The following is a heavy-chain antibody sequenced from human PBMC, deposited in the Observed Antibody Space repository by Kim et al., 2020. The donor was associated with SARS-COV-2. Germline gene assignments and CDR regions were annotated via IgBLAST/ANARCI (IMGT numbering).Heavy chain of an antibody. J-gene: IGHJ6*03. D-gene: IGHD1-7*01. CDR3: TTDSGTISGGEYFYYMDV. Sequence: VKGRFTISRDDSKNTLSLQMNSLKTEDTAVYYCTTDSGTISGGEYFYYMDVWGKGTTVTVSS. V-gene: IGHV3-15*01.